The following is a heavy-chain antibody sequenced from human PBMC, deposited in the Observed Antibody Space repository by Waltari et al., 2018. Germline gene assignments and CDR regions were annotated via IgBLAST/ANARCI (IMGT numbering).Heavy chain of an antibody. V-gene: IGHV3-23*03. CDR1: GFTFSSYA. J-gene: IGHJ3*02. D-gene: IGHD6-19*01. CDR2: IYSGGSST. CDR3: AKGRWLVLGAFDI. Sequence: EVQLLESGGGLVQPGGSLRLSCAASGFTFSSYAMSWVRQAQGKGLEWVSVIYSGGSSTYYADSVKGRFTISRDNSKNTLYLQMNSLRAEDTAVYYCAKGRWLVLGAFDIWGQGTMVTVSS.